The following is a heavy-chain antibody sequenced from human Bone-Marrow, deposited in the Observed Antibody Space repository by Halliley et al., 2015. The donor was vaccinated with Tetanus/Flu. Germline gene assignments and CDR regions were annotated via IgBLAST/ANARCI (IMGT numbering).Heavy chain of an antibody. V-gene: IGHV4-59*01. CDR3: ARDSGSAFYGIDV. CDR2: VYSTGNT. D-gene: IGHD3-10*01. Sequence: TLSLTCTVSGDPIRNYFWSWIRQPPGKGLEFIGYVYSTGNTKYNSSLESRVTISIDTSKNHFSLRLTSVTAADSALYYCARDSGSAFYGIDVWGPGTTVTVSS. CDR1: GDPIRNYF. J-gene: IGHJ6*02.